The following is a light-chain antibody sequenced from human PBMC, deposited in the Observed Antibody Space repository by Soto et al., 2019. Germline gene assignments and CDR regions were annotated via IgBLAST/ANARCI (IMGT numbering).Light chain of an antibody. CDR1: QSVGSN. CDR2: AGS. Sequence: EIVMTQSPATLSVSPGEGATLSCRASQSVGSNLAWYLQIPGQAPGLVMYAGSTRASGVPARFSGRGSGTEFTLTISSLQSEDFAVYYCQQYNDWPRTFGQGTKVEIK. CDR3: QQYNDWPRT. V-gene: IGKV3-15*01. J-gene: IGKJ1*01.